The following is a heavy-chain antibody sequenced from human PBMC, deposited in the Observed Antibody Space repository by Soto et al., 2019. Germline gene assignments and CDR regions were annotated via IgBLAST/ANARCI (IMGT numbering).Heavy chain of an antibody. Sequence: PSETLSLTCTVSGGSISSGGYYWSWIRQHPGKGLEWIGYIYYSGSTYYNPSLKSRVTISVDTSKNQFSLKLSSVTAADTAVYYCARASDWNYVYFDYWGQGTLVTVSS. CDR1: GGSISSGGYY. CDR3: ARASDWNYVYFDY. J-gene: IGHJ4*02. V-gene: IGHV4-31*03. CDR2: IYYSGST. D-gene: IGHD1-7*01.